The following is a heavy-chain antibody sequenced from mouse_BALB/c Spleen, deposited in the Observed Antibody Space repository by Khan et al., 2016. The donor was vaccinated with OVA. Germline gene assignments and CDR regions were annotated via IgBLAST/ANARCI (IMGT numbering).Heavy chain of an antibody. CDR2: ISDDGSYT. D-gene: IGHD2-12*01. V-gene: IGHV5-4*02. CDR3: VRAADYRYGLDY. Sequence: EVELVESGGGLVKPGGSLKLSCAASGFTFSAYYMFWVCQTPEKRLEWVATISDDGSYTYYPDSVRGRFTISRDNAKSDLYLQMSSLQSDDTAMYYCVRAADYRYGLDYWGQGTTLTVSS. J-gene: IGHJ2*01. CDR1: GFTFSAYY.